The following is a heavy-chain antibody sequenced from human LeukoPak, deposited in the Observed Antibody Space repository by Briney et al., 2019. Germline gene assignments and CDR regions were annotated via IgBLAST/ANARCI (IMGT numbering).Heavy chain of an antibody. Sequence: ASVKVSCKASGYTFSSYYVHWVRQAPGQGLEWMGMIIPSDGFTSYAQKFQGRVTMTRDMSTSTVYMELSRLRSDDTAVYYCARSYGDYVGTFDIWGQGTMVTVSS. CDR1: GYTFSSYY. D-gene: IGHD4-17*01. CDR3: ARSYGDYVGTFDI. J-gene: IGHJ3*02. V-gene: IGHV1-46*01. CDR2: IIPSDGFT.